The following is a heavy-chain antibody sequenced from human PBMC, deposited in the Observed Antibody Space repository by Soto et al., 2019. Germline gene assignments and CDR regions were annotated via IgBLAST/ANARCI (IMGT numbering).Heavy chain of an antibody. CDR1: GGSFSGYY. CDR2: INHSGST. V-gene: IGHV4-34*01. J-gene: IGHJ4*02. D-gene: IGHD3-22*01. Sequence: QVQLQQWGAGLLKPSETLSLTCAVYGGSFSGYYWSWIRQPPGKGLEWIGEINHSGSTNYNPSLKSRVTISVDTSKNQFSLKLSSVTAADTAVYYCARTCDSSGYYYTTFDYWGQGTLVTVSS. CDR3: ARTCDSSGYYYTTFDY.